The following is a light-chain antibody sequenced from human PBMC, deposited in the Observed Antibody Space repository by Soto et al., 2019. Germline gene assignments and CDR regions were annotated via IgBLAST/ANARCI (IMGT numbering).Light chain of an antibody. J-gene: IGLJ3*02. CDR3: QSYDSRLSGWV. CDR2: GNN. CDR1: SSNIGAGYD. Sequence: QSVLTQPPSVSGAPGQRVTISCTGSSSNIGAGYDVHWYQQLPGTAPKLLIFGNNNRPSGVPDRFSGSKSGTSASLAITGIQAEDEADYYCQSYDSRLSGWVFGGGTKVTVL. V-gene: IGLV1-40*01.